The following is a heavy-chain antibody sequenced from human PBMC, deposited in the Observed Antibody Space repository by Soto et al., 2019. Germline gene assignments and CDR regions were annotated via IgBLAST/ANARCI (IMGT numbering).Heavy chain of an antibody. J-gene: IGHJ6*02. CDR3: AAGIVVVPAGWAYYYGMDV. V-gene: IGHV5-51*01. D-gene: IGHD2-2*01. CDR2: IDPGDSDT. Sequence: GESLKISCQGSGYSFTNYWIGWVRPLPGKGLEWMGIIDPGDSDTRYSPSFQGQVTISADKSISTAYLQWSSLKASDTAMYYCAAGIVVVPAGWAYYYGMDVWGQGTTVTVSS. CDR1: GYSFTNYW.